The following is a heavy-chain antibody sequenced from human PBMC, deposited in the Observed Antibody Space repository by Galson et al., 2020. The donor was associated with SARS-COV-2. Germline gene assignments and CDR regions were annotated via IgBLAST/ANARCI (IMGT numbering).Heavy chain of an antibody. J-gene: IGHJ6*02. CDR1: GYTFTGYY. Sequence: ASVKVSCKASGYTFTGYYIHWVRQAPGQGLEYMGWVNPNGGYTNYAEKFEGTVTLTRDTPITTAYMEMNSLSPDDTAAYYCAVTTGDPNYYGMGVWGQGTTVTVSS. CDR3: AVTTGDPNYYGMGV. CDR2: VNPNGGYT. D-gene: IGHD7-27*01. V-gene: IGHV1-2*02.